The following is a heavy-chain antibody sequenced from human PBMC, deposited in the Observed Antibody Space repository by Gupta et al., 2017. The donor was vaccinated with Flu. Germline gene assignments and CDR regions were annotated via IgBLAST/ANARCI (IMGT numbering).Heavy chain of an antibody. V-gene: IGHV3-23*01. CDR3: AKEEDLNHYYHGMDV. CDR2: ITGSGAAT. Sequence: NYAMSWVRQAPGKGLEWVSCITGSGAATYYTDSVEGRFTISRDNSKKTLYLQMNNLRDEDTAVYYCAKEEDLNHYYHGMDVWGQGTTVTVSS. J-gene: IGHJ6*02. CDR1: NYA.